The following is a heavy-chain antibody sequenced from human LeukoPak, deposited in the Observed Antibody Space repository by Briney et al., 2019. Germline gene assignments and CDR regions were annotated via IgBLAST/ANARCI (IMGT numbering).Heavy chain of an antibody. Sequence: SGPVLVKPTETLTLTCTVSGFSLSNARMGVSWIRQPPGKALEWLAHIFSNDEKSYSTSLKSRLTISKDTSKSQVVLTMTNMDPVDTATYYCARIPTLTTGSKVPMYAFDIWGEGTMVTVSS. V-gene: IGHV2-26*01. D-gene: IGHD1-1*01. CDR2: IFSNDEK. CDR1: GFSLSNARMG. CDR3: ARIPTLTTGSKVPMYAFDI. J-gene: IGHJ3*02.